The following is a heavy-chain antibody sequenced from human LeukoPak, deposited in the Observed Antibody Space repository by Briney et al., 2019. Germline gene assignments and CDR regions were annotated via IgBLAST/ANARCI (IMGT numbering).Heavy chain of an antibody. D-gene: IGHD3-10*01. CDR3: ARDLVVRGRWSWFDP. V-gene: IGHV1-18*01. J-gene: IGHJ5*02. Sequence: ASVKVSCKASGYTFTRNGICWVRQAPGQGLEWMGWISGYNGNTKYAQKFQGRVTMTTDTSTSTAYMELKSLRSDDTAVYYCARDLVVRGRWSWFDPSGQGTLVTVSS. CDR2: ISGYNGNT. CDR1: GYTFTRNG.